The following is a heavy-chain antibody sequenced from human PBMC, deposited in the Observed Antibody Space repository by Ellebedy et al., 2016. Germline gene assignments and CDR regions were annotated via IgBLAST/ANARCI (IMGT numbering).Heavy chain of an antibody. J-gene: IGHJ2*01. CDR2: MYYRGST. CDR3: ASRPNWYFDL. CDR1: GGSVRSSSYY. V-gene: IGHV4-39*01. Sequence: SETLYLTXTVSGGSVRSSSYYWDWIRQPPGKGLEWIGSMYYRGSTNYNPSLKSRVTISVDTSKNQFSLKLTSVTAADTAVYYCASRPNWYFDLWGRGTLVTVSS.